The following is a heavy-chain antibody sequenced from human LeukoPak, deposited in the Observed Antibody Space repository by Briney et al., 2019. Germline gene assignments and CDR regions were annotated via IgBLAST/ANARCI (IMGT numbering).Heavy chain of an antibody. D-gene: IGHD6-13*01. J-gene: IGHJ5*02. CDR3: ARADRDGSSWYL. Sequence: GGSLRLSSAASGFTVSSNYMSWVRQAPGKGLEWVSVIYSGSSTYYADSVKGRFTISRDNSKNTLYLQMNSLRAEDTAVYYCARADRDGSSWYLWGQGTLVTVSS. V-gene: IGHV3-53*01. CDR1: GFTVSSNY. CDR2: IYSGSST.